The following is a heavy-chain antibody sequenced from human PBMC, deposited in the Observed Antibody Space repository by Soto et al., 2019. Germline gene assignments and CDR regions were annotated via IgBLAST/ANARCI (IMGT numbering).Heavy chain of an antibody. CDR3: VRARSTDSRPDY. CDR1: GFTFSLYS. D-gene: IGHD3-22*01. V-gene: IGHV3-21*01. Sequence: EVQLLESGGGLVQPGGSLRLSCVGSGFTFSLYSMIWVRQAPGKGLEWVASITSSSSYIYYEDSLKGRFTISRDNAKNSLFLQLDSLRAEDTAVYFCVRARSTDSRPDYWGQGTLVTVSS. J-gene: IGHJ4*02. CDR2: ITSSSSYI.